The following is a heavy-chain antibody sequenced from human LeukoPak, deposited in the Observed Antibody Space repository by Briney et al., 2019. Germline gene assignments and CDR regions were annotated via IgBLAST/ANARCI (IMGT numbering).Heavy chain of an antibody. D-gene: IGHD3-10*01. CDR2: IIPIFGIA. Sequence: SCXXXXGXFSSYXISWVRQAPGQGLEWMGRIIPIFGIANYAQKFQGRVTITADKSTSTAYMELSSLRSEDTAVYYCASSSGSYGSGSYGYYGMDVWGQGTTVTVSS. J-gene: IGHJ6*02. CDR3: ASSSGSYGSGSYGYYGMDV. CDR1: XGXFSSYX. V-gene: IGHV1-69*04.